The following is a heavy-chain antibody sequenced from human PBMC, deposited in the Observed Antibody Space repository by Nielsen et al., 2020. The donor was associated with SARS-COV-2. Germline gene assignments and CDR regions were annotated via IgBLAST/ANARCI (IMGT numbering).Heavy chain of an antibody. V-gene: IGHV1-69*04. J-gene: IGHJ5*02. CDR2: IIPILGIA. Sequence: SVKVSCKASGGTFSSYAISWVRQAPGQGLEWMGRIIPILGIANYAQKFQGRVTITADKSTSTAYLEVRSLRSDDTAVYYCASSAPPSGFNWFDPWGQGTLVTVSS. CDR3: ASSAPPSGFNWFDP. CDR1: GGTFSSYA. D-gene: IGHD3-22*01.